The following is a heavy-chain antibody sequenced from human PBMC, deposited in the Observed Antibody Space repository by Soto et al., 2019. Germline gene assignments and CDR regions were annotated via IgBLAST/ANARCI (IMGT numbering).Heavy chain of an antibody. Sequence: GGSLRLSCAGSGVTFSYYPLHWVRRAPGKGLEWVSSISGVRDYIRYADSVKGRFAISRDNAKTSLYLQMNSLTAEDTAVYYCAREGVHNYTEYYFDYWGQGTLVTVSS. V-gene: IGHV3-21*06. CDR2: ISGVRDYI. D-gene: IGHD3-10*01. CDR1: GVTFSYYP. CDR3: AREGVHNYTEYYFDY. J-gene: IGHJ4*02.